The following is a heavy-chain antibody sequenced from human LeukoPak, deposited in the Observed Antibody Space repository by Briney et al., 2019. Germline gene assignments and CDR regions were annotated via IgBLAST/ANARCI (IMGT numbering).Heavy chain of an antibody. V-gene: IGHV1-69*01. J-gene: IGHJ6*03. CDR2: IIPIFGTA. CDR1: GGTFSSYA. D-gene: IGHD3-16*02. CDR3: ARVGDYVWGSYRPDYYYMDV. Sequence: ASVKVSCKASGGTFSSYAISWARHAPGQGLEWMGGIIPIFGTANYAQKFQGRVTITADESTSTAYMELSSLRSEDTAVYYCARVGDYVWGSYRPDYYYMDVWGKGTTVTISS.